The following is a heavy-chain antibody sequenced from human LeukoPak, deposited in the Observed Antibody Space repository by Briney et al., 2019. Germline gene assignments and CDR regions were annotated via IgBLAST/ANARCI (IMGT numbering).Heavy chain of an antibody. CDR3: ARSRVYYYYYMDV. J-gene: IGHJ6*03. V-gene: IGHV1-69*06. CDR2: IIPIFGTA. CDR1: GGTFSSYA. Sequence: GASVKVSCKASGGTFSSYAISWVRQAPGQGLEWMGGIIPIFGTANYAQKFQGRVTITADKSTSTAYMELSSLRSEDTAVYYCARSRVYYYYYMDVWGKGTTVTVSS.